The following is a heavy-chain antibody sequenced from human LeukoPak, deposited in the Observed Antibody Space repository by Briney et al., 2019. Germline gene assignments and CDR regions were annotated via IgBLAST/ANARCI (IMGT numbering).Heavy chain of an antibody. CDR1: GFTFDDYG. CDR3: ARGYDSSGYYYVFDY. V-gene: IGHV3-53*01. D-gene: IGHD3-22*01. Sequence: GGSLRLSCAASGFTFDDYGMSWVRQAPGKGLEWVSVIYSGGSTYYADSVKGRFTIPRDKSKNPLYLQMNSLRAEDTAVYYCARGYDSSGYYYVFDYWGQGTLVTVSS. CDR2: IYSGGST. J-gene: IGHJ4*02.